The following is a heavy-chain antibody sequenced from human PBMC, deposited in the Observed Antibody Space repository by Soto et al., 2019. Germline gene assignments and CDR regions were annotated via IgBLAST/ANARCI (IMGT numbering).Heavy chain of an antibody. CDR1: GFTFNDYW. Sequence: EVQLVESGGGLVQPGGSLRLSCAASGFTFNDYWMSWVRQAPGKGLEWVTNMNPDGSAKSYVDSVKSQFTISRDNANNSLYLHIDSLSADDPAVYYCAKGGSPYEEFAYWGQGTLVTVSS. V-gene: IGHV3-7*05. CDR3: AKGGSPYEEFAY. CDR2: MNPDGSAK. D-gene: IGHD2-15*01. J-gene: IGHJ4*02.